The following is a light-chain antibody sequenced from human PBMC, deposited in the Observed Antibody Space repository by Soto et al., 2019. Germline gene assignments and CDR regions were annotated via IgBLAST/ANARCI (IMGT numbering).Light chain of an antibody. CDR2: ATS. J-gene: IGKJ1*01. CDR3: QQYGSSGT. Sequence: EIVMTQSPATLSVSPGERATLSCRASESVSTSFLAWYQHKPGQTPRLLIKATSTRATGIPDRFSGSGSGTDFTLTISRLEPEDFAVYYCQQYGSSGTFGQGTKVDIK. CDR1: ESVSTSF. V-gene: IGKV3-20*01.